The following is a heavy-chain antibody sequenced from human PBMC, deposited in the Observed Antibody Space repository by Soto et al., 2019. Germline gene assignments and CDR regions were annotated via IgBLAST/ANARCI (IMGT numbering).Heavy chain of an antibody. CDR1: GGTFSSYA. J-gene: IGHJ6*02. Sequence: ASVKVSCKASGGTFSSYAISWVRQAPGQGQERMGGIIPIFGTANYAQKFQGRVTITADESTSTAYMELSSLRSEDTAVYYCARESLAYCGGDCYKTGYYYYGMDVWGQGTTVTVSS. CDR3: ARESLAYCGGDCYKTGYYYYGMDV. V-gene: IGHV1-69*13. D-gene: IGHD2-21*02. CDR2: IIPIFGTA.